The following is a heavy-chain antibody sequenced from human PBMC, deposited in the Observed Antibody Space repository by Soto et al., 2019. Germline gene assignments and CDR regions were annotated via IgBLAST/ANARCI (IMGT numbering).Heavy chain of an antibody. CDR3: ARDPGSYYAFDY. V-gene: IGHV3-48*03. CDR2: ISSSGSTI. D-gene: IGHD1-26*01. Sequence: EVQLVESGGGLVQPGGSLRLSCAASGFTFSSYEMNWVRQAPGKGLEWVSYISSSGSTIYYADSVKGRFTISRDNAKNSLYLQMNSLRAEDTAVYYCARDPGSYYAFDYWGQGTLVTVSS. J-gene: IGHJ4*02. CDR1: GFTFSSYE.